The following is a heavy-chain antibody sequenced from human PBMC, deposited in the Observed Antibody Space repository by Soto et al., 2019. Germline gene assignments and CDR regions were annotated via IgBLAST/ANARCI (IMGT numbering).Heavy chain of an antibody. CDR1: GFTFSSYA. CDR3: AKEVYLPGIAVAGRDDAFDI. D-gene: IGHD6-19*01. V-gene: IGHV3-23*01. CDR2: ISGSGGRT. J-gene: IGHJ3*02. Sequence: GGSLRLSCAASGFTFSSYAMSWVRQAPGKGLEWVSAISGSGGRTYYADSVKGRFTISRDNSKNTLYLQMNSLRAEDTAVYYCAKEVYLPGIAVAGRDDAFDIWGQGTMVTVSS.